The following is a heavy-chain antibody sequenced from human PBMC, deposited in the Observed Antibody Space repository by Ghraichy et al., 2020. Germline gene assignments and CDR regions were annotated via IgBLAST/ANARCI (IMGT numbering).Heavy chain of an antibody. CDR1: GASISSRSYY. Sequence: SQTLSLTCIVSGASISSRSYYWGFIRQSPGKGLEWIGSISYGANAYYNPSLKSRVTISLDTSKNHFSLNLNSVTAADTAMYYCATAQWLFYYFDYWGQGSLVTVSS. D-gene: IGHD6-19*01. J-gene: IGHJ4*02. CDR2: ISYGANA. V-gene: IGHV4-39*02. CDR3: ATAQWLFYYFDY.